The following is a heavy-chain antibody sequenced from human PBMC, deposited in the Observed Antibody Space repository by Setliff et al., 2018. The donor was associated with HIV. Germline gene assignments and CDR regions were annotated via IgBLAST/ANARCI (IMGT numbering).Heavy chain of an antibody. D-gene: IGHD2-21*01. CDR1: GGSISTGGYY. CDR2: IYNSGGT. V-gene: IGHV4-31*03. CDR3: ARASRWGSIPFDY. Sequence: SETLSLTCTVSGGSISTGGYYWSWIRQHPGKGLEWIGYIYNSGGTYYNPSLNSRITMSIDTSKNQFSLKLNSVTAGDTAVYFCARASRWGSIPFDYWGQGTLVTVSS. J-gene: IGHJ4*02.